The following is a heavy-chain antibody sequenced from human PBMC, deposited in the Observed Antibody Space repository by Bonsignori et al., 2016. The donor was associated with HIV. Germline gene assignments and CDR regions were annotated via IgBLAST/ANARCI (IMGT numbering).Heavy chain of an antibody. CDR1: GGSIIDTSHF. D-gene: IGHD1-26*01. J-gene: IGHJ4*02. CDR2: ISYTGTT. Sequence: SETLSLTCTVSGGSIIDTSHFWGWVRQPPGKELEWIGSISYTGTTYYNPSLTSRVTMSVDTSKNQFSLKVNSVTAADTAVYYCARGRGDYWGQGTLVTVSS. V-gene: IGHV4-39*07. CDR3: ARGRGDY.